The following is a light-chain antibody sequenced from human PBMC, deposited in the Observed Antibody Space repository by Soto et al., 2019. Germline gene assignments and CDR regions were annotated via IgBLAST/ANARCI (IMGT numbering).Light chain of an antibody. J-gene: IGLJ2*01. CDR1: SSDIGDYDY. V-gene: IGLV2-14*01. CDR2: EVS. Sequence: QSALTQPASVPGSPGQAITFSCTGTSSDIGDYDYVSWYQHHPGKAPKLTLYEVSNRPSGVSDRFSCSKSVNTASLTISGLQAEDEADYRCSSYATINTVVFGGGTKLTVL. CDR3: SSYATINTVV.